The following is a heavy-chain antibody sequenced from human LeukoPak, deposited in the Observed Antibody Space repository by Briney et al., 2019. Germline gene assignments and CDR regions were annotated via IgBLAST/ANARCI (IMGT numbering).Heavy chain of an antibody. V-gene: IGHV1-69-2*01. Sequence: APVKVSCKVSGYTFTDHYLHWVHQAPGKGLEWVGLVDPEDGKTTYAEKFQGRVTITADTSTATAYMELSSLRSEDTAVYYCATGIIATTRVDYWGQGTLVTVSS. D-gene: IGHD5-12*01. CDR1: GYTFTDHY. CDR2: VDPEDGKT. CDR3: ATGIIATTRVDY. J-gene: IGHJ4*02.